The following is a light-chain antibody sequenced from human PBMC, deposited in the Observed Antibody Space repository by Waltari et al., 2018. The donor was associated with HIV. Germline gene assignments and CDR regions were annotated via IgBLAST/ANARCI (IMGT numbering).Light chain of an antibody. CDR2: GDN. J-gene: IGLJ3*02. CDR1: SSNIGAGFD. CDR3: QSYDSGLRGWV. V-gene: IGLV1-40*01. Sequence: QSVLTQSPSVSGAPGQRVTISCTGTSSNIGAGFDVHWYQHLPGTAPKPLIFGDNHRPSGFPDRFSGSMSGTSASLAITWLQADDEAYYYCQSYDSGLRGWVFGGGTKLTVL.